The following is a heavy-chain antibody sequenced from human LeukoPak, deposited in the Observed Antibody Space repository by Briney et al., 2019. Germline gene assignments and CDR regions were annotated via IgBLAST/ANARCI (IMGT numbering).Heavy chain of an antibody. D-gene: IGHD4-11*01. J-gene: IGHJ1*01. CDR2: IWNDGSDK. V-gene: IGHV3-33*06. CDR3: AKDAERGFDFSNSLQS. Sequence: GRSLRLSCSTSGFTFSHYAMHWVRQAPGKGLEWVAVIWNDGSDKYYGDSVKGRFTISRDNSQKTVYLQLSSLRVEDTAVYYCAKDAERGFDFSNSLQSWGQGTLVSVSS. CDR1: GFTFSHYA.